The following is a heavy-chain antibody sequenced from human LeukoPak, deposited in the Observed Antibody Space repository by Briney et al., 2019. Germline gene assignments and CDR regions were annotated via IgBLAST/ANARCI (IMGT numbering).Heavy chain of an antibody. Sequence: LPGGSLRLSCTASGYTFWRYDMIWVRQAPGKGLEWVSAISGSGGSTYYADSVKGRFTISRDNSKNTLYLQMNSLRAEDTAVYYCSTLASSWLQTSYFQHWGRGTLVTVSS. CDR2: ISGSGGST. CDR1: GYTFWRYD. V-gene: IGHV3-23*01. CDR3: STLASSWLQTSYFQH. J-gene: IGHJ1*01. D-gene: IGHD3-22*01.